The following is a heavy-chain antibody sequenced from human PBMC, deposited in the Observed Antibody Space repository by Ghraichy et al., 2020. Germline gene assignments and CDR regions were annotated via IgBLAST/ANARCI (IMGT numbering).Heavy chain of an antibody. CDR2: IRYDGSNE. CDR1: GFTFSTYG. D-gene: IGHD5-18*01. CDR3: ARGRDVDTEFDP. J-gene: IGHJ5*02. Sequence: GGSLRLSCAASGFTFSTYGMHWVRQAPGKGLEWVSFIRYDGSNEYYADSVKGRFTISRDNSKNTLYLQMNRLRREDTAVYFCARGRDVDTEFDPWGQGTLVTVSS. V-gene: IGHV3-30*02.